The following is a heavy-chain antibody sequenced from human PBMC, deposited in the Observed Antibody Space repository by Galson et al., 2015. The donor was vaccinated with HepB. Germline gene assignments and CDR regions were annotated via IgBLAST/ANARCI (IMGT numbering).Heavy chain of an antibody. J-gene: IGHJ4*02. CDR3: ACGYSYGWGHRGY. Sequence: SLRLSCAASGFTFSSYGMHWVRQAPGKGLEWVAVIWYDGSNKYYADSVKGRFTISRDNSKNTLYLQMNSLRAEDTAVYYCACGYSYGWGHRGYWGQGTLVTVSS. CDR1: GFTFSSYG. V-gene: IGHV3-33*01. CDR2: IWYDGSNK. D-gene: IGHD5-18*01.